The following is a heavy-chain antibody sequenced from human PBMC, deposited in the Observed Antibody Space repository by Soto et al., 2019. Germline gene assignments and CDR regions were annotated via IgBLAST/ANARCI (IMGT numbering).Heavy chain of an antibody. V-gene: IGHV1-24*01. D-gene: IGHD3-3*01. J-gene: IGHJ6*02. CDR1: GYTLTELS. CDR2: FDPEDGET. CDR3: ATSGYDFWSGSRYYYYGIDV. Sequence: ASVKVSCKVSGYTLTELSMHWVRQAPGKGLEWMGGFDPEDGETIYAQKFQGRVTMTEDTSTDTAYMELSSLRSEDTAVYYCATSGYDFWSGSRYYYYGIDVWGQGTTVTVSS.